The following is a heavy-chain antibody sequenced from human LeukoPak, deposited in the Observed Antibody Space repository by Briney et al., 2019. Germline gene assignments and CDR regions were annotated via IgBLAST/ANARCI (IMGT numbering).Heavy chain of an antibody. CDR1: GFTFSDYY. Sequence: GGSLRLSCAASGFTFSDYYMSWIRQAPGKGLEWVSYISSSSSYTNYADSVKGRFTISRDNAKNSLYLQMNSLRAEDTAAYYCARVEGGRYCSGGSCYRWFDPWGQGTLVTVSS. V-gene: IGHV3-11*05. D-gene: IGHD2-15*01. J-gene: IGHJ5*02. CDR3: ARVEGGRYCSGGSCYRWFDP. CDR2: ISSSSSYT.